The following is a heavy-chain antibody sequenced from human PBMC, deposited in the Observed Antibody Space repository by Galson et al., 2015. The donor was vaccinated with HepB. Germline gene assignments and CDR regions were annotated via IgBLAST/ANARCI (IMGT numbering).Heavy chain of an antibody. J-gene: IGHJ4*02. D-gene: IGHD3-16*01. Sequence: PALVKPTQTLTLTCTFSGFSLSTSGVGVGWIRQPPGKALEWLALIYWDDDKRYSPSLKSRITITKDTSKNQVVLTMTNMDPVDTATYYCALRLTIWGFDYCGQGTLVTASS. CDR2: IYWDDDK. V-gene: IGHV2-5*02. CDR3: ALRLTIWGFDY. CDR1: GFSLSTSGVG.